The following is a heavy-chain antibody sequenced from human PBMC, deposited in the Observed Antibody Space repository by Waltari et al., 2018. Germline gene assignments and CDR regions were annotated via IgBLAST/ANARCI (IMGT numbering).Heavy chain of an antibody. V-gene: IGHV3-7*01. CDR2: INPDGSQK. Sequence: EVQLVESGGGLVQPGGSLRLSCAASGFTFNTYWMKWIRQAPGEGLEWVANINPDGSQKFYVDSVTSRFTVSRDNAQNSLYLQMNNLGAEDTAVNYCTTLARGESGDYWGQGTLVTVSS. J-gene: IGHJ4*02. CDR3: TTLARGESGDY. CDR1: GFTFNTYW. D-gene: IGHD3-10*01.